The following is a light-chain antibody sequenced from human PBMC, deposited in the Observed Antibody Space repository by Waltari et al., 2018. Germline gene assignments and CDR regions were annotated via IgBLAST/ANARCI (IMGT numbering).Light chain of an antibody. J-gene: IGLJ1*01. CDR3: QVWDITSDHFV. CDR1: NIGSKS. CDR2: DNS. V-gene: IGLV3-21*02. Sequence: SYVLTQPPSVSVAPGHTARITCGGNNIGSKSVHWYQKKPGQAPVLVVYDNSDRPPGIPERFSGSNSGNTATLTISRVEAGDEADYYCQVWDITSDHFVFGTGTKVTVL.